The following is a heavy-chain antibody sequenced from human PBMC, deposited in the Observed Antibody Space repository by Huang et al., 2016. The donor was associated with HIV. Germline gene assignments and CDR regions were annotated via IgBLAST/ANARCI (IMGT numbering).Heavy chain of an antibody. CDR3: ARPSDAAMIRDYYYPMDV. Sequence: QVQLVQSEAEVKKPGSSVKVSCKASGGTFSTFGRSWVRQASGRGLEWMGRTIPIFNTTSSAQKFQGSVTLTADESTNTASMELNSLTFEDTAVYYCARPSDAAMIRDYYYPMDVWGQGTTVTVS. V-gene: IGHV1-69*01. CDR2: TIPIFNTT. J-gene: IGHJ6*02. CDR1: GGTFSTFG. D-gene: IGHD5-18*01.